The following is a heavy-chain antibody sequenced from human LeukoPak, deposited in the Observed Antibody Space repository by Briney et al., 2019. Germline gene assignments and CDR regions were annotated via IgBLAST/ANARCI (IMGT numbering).Heavy chain of an antibody. D-gene: IGHD2-15*01. V-gene: IGHV1-8*01. J-gene: IGHJ4*02. Sequence: GASVKVSCKASGYTFTSYDINWVRQATGQGLEWMGWMNPNSGNTDYAQKFQGRVTMTRDTSISTAYMELSSLRSEDTAVYCCAIDWSGGSCTNRGFDYWGQGTLVTVSS. CDR1: GYTFTSYD. CDR2: MNPNSGNT. CDR3: AIDWSGGSCTNRGFDY.